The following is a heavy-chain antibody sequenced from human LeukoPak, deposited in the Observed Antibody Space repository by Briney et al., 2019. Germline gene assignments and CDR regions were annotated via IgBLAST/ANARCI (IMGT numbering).Heavy chain of an antibody. Sequence: PSETLSLTCAVYGGSFSGYYWSWIRQPPGKGLEWIGEINHSGSTNYNPSLKSRVTISVDTSKNQFSLKLSSVTAADTAVYYCARLGSSGWSVRGDYWGKGTLVTVSS. J-gene: IGHJ4*02. CDR2: INHSGST. CDR1: GGSFSGYY. D-gene: IGHD6-19*01. V-gene: IGHV4-34*01. CDR3: ARLGSSGWSVRGDY.